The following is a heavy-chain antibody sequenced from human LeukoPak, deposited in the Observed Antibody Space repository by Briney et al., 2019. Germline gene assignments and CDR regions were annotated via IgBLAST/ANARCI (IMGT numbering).Heavy chain of an antibody. Sequence: ASVKVSCKASGYTFTSYDINWVRQATGQGLEWMGWISAYNGNTNYAQKLQGRVTMTTDTSTSTAYMELRSLRSDDTAVYYCARAPLNNWNDGSFDYWGQGTLVTVSS. CDR1: GYTFTSYD. CDR3: ARAPLNNWNDGSFDY. V-gene: IGHV1-18*01. CDR2: ISAYNGNT. D-gene: IGHD1-1*01. J-gene: IGHJ4*02.